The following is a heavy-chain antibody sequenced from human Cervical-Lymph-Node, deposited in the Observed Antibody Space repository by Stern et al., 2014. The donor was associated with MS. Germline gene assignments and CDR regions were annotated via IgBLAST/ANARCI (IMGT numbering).Heavy chain of an antibody. CDR3: AKGKASGWYYFDY. CDR2: ITWNSGRV. Sequence: VQLEESGGGVVQPGRSLRLSCAASGFTFDDYAMHWVRQPPGKGLEWVSGITWNSGRVAYADSVKGRFTISRDNAKNSLYLQMNSLRPEDTALYYCAKGKASGWYYFDYWGQGALVTVSS. V-gene: IGHV3-9*01. J-gene: IGHJ4*02. D-gene: IGHD6-19*01. CDR1: GFTFDDYA.